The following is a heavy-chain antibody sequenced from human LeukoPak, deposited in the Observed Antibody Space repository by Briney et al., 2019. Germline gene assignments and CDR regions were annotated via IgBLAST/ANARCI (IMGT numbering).Heavy chain of an antibody. D-gene: IGHD3-10*02. CDR2: ISYDGINK. CDR1: GFTFSSYG. CDR3: AELGITMIGGV. Sequence: GGSLRLSCAASGFTFSSYGMHWVRQAPGKGLEWVAFISYDGINKYYADSVKGRFTISRDNSKNTLYLQMNSLRAEDTAVYYCAELGITMIGGVWGKGTTVTISS. V-gene: IGHV3-30*02. J-gene: IGHJ6*04.